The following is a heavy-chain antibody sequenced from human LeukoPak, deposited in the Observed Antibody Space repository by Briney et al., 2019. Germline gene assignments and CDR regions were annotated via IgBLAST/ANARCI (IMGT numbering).Heavy chain of an antibody. CDR1: GGSISTSNW. Sequence: SETLSLTCTVSGGSISTSNWWNWVRQPPGKGLEWIGYIYHTGSTYYNPSLKSRVTISVDRSNNQFSLKLTSVTAADTAVYYCGRGGGFRVFDYWGQGTLVTVSS. V-gene: IGHV4-4*02. D-gene: IGHD3-10*01. J-gene: IGHJ4*02. CDR3: GRGGGFRVFDY. CDR2: IYHTGST.